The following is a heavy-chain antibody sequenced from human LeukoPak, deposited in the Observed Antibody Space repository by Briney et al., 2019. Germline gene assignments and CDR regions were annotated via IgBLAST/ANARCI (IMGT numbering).Heavy chain of an antibody. D-gene: IGHD6-13*01. J-gene: IGHJ5*02. V-gene: IGHV4-39*07. CDR3: AREWRGPIAAAGTEWFDP. Sequence: PSETLSLTCTVSGGSISSSSYYWGWIRQPPGKGLEWIGSIYYSGSTNYNPSLKSRVTMSVDTSKNQFSLKLSSVTAADTAVYYCAREWRGPIAAAGTEWFDPWGQGTLVTVSS. CDR2: IYYSGST. CDR1: GGSISSSSYY.